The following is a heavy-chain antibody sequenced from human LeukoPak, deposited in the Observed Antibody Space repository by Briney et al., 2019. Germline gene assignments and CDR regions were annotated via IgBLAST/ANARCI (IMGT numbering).Heavy chain of an antibody. Sequence: SETLSLTCTVSGGSISSYYWSWIRQPPGKGLEWIGYIYYSGSTNYNPSLKSRVTISVDTSKNQFSLKLNSVTAADTAVYYCARASTHRYNWKSGQLNDAFDIWGQGTMVTVSS. V-gene: IGHV4-59*01. D-gene: IGHD1-20*01. CDR1: GGSISSYY. CDR3: ARASTHRYNWKSGQLNDAFDI. CDR2: IYYSGST. J-gene: IGHJ3*02.